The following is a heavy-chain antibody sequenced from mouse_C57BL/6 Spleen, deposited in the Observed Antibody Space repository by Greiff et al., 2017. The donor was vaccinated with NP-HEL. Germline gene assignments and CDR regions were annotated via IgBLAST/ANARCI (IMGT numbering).Heavy chain of an antibody. CDR3: ARRLFGGSSPFAY. CDR1: GYTFTDYY. D-gene: IGHD1-1*01. Sequence: QVQLQQSGPELVKPGASVKISCKASGYTFTDYYINWVKQRPGQGLEWIGWIFPGSGSTYYHEKFKGKATLTVDKSSSTDYMLLSSLTSEDSAVYFCARRLFGGSSPFAYWGQGTLVTVSA. V-gene: IGHV1-75*01. J-gene: IGHJ3*01. CDR2: IFPGSGST.